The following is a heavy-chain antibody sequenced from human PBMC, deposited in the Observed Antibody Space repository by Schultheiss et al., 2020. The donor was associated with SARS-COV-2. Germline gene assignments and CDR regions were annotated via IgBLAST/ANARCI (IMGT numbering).Heavy chain of an antibody. J-gene: IGHJ4*02. CDR1: GYTFTSYD. D-gene: IGHD5-18*01. CDR2: ISAYNGNT. V-gene: IGHV1-18*01. CDR3: ARARSTAMDD. Sequence: ASVKVSCKASGYTFTSYDINWVRQATGQGLEWMGWISAYNGNTNYAQKLQGRVTMTTDTSTSTAYMELSRLRSDDTAVYYCARARSTAMDDWGQGTLVTVSS.